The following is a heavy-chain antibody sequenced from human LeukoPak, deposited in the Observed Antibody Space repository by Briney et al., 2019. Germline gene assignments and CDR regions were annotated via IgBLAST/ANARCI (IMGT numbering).Heavy chain of an antibody. J-gene: IGHJ5*02. Sequence: SETLSLTCTVSGVSLSSYYWTWIRQPPGKGLEWIGYIYYSGSTNYKPSLKSRVTISVDTSKNQFSLKLNSVTAADTAVYYCARGGYYGSGNDFRFDPWGQGTLVTVSS. V-gene: IGHV4-59*01. CDR2: IYYSGST. CDR3: ARGGYYGSGNDFRFDP. D-gene: IGHD3-10*01. CDR1: GVSLSSYY.